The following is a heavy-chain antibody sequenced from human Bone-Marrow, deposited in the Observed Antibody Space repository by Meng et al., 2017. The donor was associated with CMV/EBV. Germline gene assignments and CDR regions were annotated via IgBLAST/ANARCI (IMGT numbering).Heavy chain of an antibody. D-gene: IGHD5-24*01. CDR3: ASTGDGYNLPIDY. V-gene: IGHV4-31*03. CDR1: GGSISSGGYY. J-gene: IGHJ4*02. Sequence: TVSGGSISSGGYYWSWIRQHPGKGLEWIGYIYYSGSTYYNPSLKSRVTISVDTSKNQFSLKLSSVTAADTAVYYCASTGDGYNLPIDYWGQGTLVTV. CDR2: IYYSGST.